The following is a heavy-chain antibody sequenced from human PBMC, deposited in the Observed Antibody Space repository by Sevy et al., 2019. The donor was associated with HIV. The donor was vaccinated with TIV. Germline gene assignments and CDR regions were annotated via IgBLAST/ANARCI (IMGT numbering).Heavy chain of an antibody. J-gene: IGHJ6*02. CDR1: GFTFSNYV. CDR2: IASYGNDE. Sequence: GGSLRLSCAASGFTFSNYVMHWVRQAPGKGLEWVTFIASYGNDEDYADSVKGRFTISRDNSKNTLYLQMNSLRPEDTAEYYCARSILAVAGSYGMDVWGQGTTVTVSS. D-gene: IGHD6-19*01. CDR3: ARSILAVAGSYGMDV. V-gene: IGHV3-30*04.